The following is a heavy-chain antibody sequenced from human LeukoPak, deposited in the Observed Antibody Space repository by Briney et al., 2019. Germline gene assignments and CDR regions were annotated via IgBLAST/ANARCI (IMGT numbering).Heavy chain of an antibody. J-gene: IGHJ3*02. CDR1: GFTFDDYA. D-gene: IGHD5-12*01. V-gene: IGHV3-9*03. CDR2: LSWNSGII. CDR3: ARKGIEYSGYDYRSGRAFDI. Sequence: GGSLRLSCAASGFTFDDYAMHWVRQAPGKGLEWVSGLSWNSGIIGYADSVKGRFIISGDNAKNSVYLQMNSLRAEDMALYYCARKGIEYSGYDYRSGRAFDIWGQGTMVTVSS.